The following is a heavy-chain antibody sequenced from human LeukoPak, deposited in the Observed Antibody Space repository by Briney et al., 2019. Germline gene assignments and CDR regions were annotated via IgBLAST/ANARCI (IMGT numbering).Heavy chain of an antibody. CDR3: ARDRSAVAGGASNFDY. CDR1: GGSISSYY. CDR2: MNTSGSG. D-gene: IGHD6-19*01. Sequence: KSSETLSLTCTVSGGSISSYYWSWIRQPAGKGLEWIGRMNTSGSGNSNPSLKSRVTMSVDTSKNQFSLKLSSVTAADTAVYYCARDRSAVAGGASNFDYWGQGTLVTVSS. V-gene: IGHV4-4*07. J-gene: IGHJ4*02.